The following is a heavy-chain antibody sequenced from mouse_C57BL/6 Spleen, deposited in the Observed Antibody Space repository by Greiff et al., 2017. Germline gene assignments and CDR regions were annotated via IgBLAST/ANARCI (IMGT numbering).Heavy chain of an antibody. CDR3: ARYTVPDY. J-gene: IGHJ2*01. Sequence: QVQLKQPGAELVRPGTSVKLSCKASGYTFTSYWMHWVKQRPGQGLEWIGVIDPSDSYTNYNQKFKGKATLTVDTSSSTAYMQLSSLTSEDSAVYYCARYTVPDYWGQGTTLTVSS. CDR1: GYTFTSYW. D-gene: IGHD1-1*01. CDR2: IDPSDSYT. V-gene: IGHV1-59*01.